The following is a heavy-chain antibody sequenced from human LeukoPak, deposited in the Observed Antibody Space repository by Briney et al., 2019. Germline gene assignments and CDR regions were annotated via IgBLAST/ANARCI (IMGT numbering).Heavy chain of an antibody. CDR3: AREDDWNYEDY. J-gene: IGHJ4*02. CDR2: IKQDGSEK. V-gene: IGHV3-7*01. D-gene: IGHD1-7*01. CDR1: GFTVSSNY. Sequence: GGSLRLSCAASGFTVSSNYMSWVRQAPGKGLEWVANIKQDGSEKYYVDSVKGRFTISRDNAKNSLYLQMNSLRAEDTAIYYCAREDDWNYEDYWGQGTLVTVSS.